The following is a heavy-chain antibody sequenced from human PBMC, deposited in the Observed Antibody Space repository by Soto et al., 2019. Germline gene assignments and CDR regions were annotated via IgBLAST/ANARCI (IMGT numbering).Heavy chain of an antibody. Sequence: GASVKVSCKASEGTFSSYAISWVRQAPGQGLEWMGGIIPIFGTANYAQKFQGRVTITADKSTSTAYMELSSPRSEDTAVYYCATMTTVTTALDYWGQGTLVTVSS. D-gene: IGHD4-17*01. CDR1: EGTFSSYA. V-gene: IGHV1-69*06. CDR3: ATMTTVTTALDY. J-gene: IGHJ4*02. CDR2: IIPIFGTA.